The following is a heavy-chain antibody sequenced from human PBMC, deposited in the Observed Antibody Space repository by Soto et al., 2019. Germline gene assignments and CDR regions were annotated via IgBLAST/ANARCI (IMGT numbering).Heavy chain of an antibody. Sequence: PSETLSLTCAVYGGSFSGYFWTWIRQPPGKRLEWIGLMYNSGRSNYNPSLKSRVTMSVETSKNQVSLKLSSVTAADTAVYYCARGLHYYDTSGYYPPWAFDIWGQGTMVTVSS. CDR3: ARGLHYYDTSGYYPPWAFDI. CDR2: MYNSGRS. V-gene: IGHV4-59*01. CDR1: GGSFSGYF. J-gene: IGHJ3*02. D-gene: IGHD3-22*01.